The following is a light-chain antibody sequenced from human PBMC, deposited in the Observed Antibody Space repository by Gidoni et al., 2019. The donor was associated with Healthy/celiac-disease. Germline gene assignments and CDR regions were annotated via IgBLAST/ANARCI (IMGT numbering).Light chain of an antibody. J-gene: IGKJ4*01. CDR1: QSVSSY. CDR2: DAS. CDR3: QQRSNWPPT. Sequence: EIVLTQSPATLSLSPGERATLSCRASQSVSSYLAWFQQKPGQAPRLLIYDASNRATGIPVRFSGSGSGTDFTLTISSLEPEDFAVYYCQQRSNWPPTFXGXTKVEIK. V-gene: IGKV3-11*01.